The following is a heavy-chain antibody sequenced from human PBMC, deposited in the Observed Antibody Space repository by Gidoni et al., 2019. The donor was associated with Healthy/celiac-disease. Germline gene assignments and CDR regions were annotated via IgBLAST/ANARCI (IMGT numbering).Heavy chain of an antibody. D-gene: IGHD3-16*01. CDR2: INHSGST. CDR3: ARGFGPRRSPGGAFDI. V-gene: IGHV4-34*01. Sequence: PGKGLEWIGEINHSGSTNYNPSLKSRVTISVDTSKNQFSLKLSSETAADTAVYYGARGFGPRRSPGGAFDIWGQGTMVTVSS. J-gene: IGHJ3*02.